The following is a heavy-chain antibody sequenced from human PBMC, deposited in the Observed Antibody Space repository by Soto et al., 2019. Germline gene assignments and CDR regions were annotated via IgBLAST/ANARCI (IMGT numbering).Heavy chain of an antibody. CDR1: GFTFNHHG. CDR3: VRDVGGVAAANTYGWLDP. Sequence: QVQLVESGGGVVQPGRSLRLSCAASGFTFNHHGMHWVRQAPGKGLEWVAVIGYDGSKKYYADSMKGRFTISRDNSKNTLYLQMDSLRVEDTAVYYSVRDVGGVAAANTYGWLDPWGQGILVTVS. CDR2: IGYDGSKK. J-gene: IGHJ5*02. D-gene: IGHD3-16*01. V-gene: IGHV3-33*01.